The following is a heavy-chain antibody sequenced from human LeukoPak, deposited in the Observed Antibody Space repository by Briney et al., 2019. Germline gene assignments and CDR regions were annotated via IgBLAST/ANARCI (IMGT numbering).Heavy chain of an antibody. V-gene: IGHV1-69*01. CDR2: IIPFFGTA. CDR3: ARVGVPYYYDSSGYYYYYFDY. CDR1: GGTFSSYA. Sequence: AVKVSCKASGGTFSSYAISWVRQAPGQGLEWMGGIIPFFGTANYAQKSQGRVTITADESTSTAYMELSSLRSEDTAVYYCARVGVPYYYDSSGYYYYYFDYWGQGTLVTVSS. D-gene: IGHD3-22*01. J-gene: IGHJ4*02.